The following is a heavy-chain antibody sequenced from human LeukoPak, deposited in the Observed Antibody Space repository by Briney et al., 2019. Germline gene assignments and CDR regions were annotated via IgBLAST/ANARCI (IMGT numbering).Heavy chain of an antibody. Sequence: SETLSLTCAVYGGSFSGYSWTWIRQPPGKGLEWIGEINHSGSTNYNPSLKSRVTTSVDTSKNHFSLKLTSVTAADTAVYYCARRHNYGSGFDYWGQGTLVTVSS. CDR2: INHSGST. J-gene: IGHJ4*02. CDR1: GGSFSGYS. D-gene: IGHD3-10*01. V-gene: IGHV4-34*01. CDR3: ARRHNYGSGFDY.